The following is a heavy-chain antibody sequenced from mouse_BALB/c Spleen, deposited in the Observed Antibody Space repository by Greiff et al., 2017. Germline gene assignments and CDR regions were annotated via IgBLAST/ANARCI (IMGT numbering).Heavy chain of an antibody. Sequence: LKQPGSELVRPGASVKLSCKASGYTFTSYWMHWVKQRPGQGLEWIGNIYPGSGSTNYDEKFKSKATLTVDTSSSTAYMQLSSLTSEDSAVYYCTRENGNYAWFAYWGQGTLVTVSA. J-gene: IGHJ3*01. D-gene: IGHD2-1*01. CDR1: GYTFTSYW. CDR2: IYPGSGST. CDR3: TRENGNYAWFAY. V-gene: IGHV1S22*01.